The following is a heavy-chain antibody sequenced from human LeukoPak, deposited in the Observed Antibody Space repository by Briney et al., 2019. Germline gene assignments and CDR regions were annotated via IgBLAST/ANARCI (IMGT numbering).Heavy chain of an antibody. J-gene: IGHJ5*02. CDR3: ARDCSSTSCYSA. V-gene: IGHV4-34*01. Sequence: SETLSLTCAVYGGSFSGYYWSWIRQPPGKGLEWIGEINHSGSTNYNPSLKSRVTISVDTSKNQFSLKLSSVTAADTAVYYCARDCSSTSCYSAWGQGTLVTVSS. CDR1: GGSFSGYY. CDR2: INHSGST. D-gene: IGHD2-2*02.